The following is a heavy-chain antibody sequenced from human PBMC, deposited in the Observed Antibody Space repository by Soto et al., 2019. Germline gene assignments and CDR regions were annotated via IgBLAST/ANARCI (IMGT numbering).Heavy chain of an antibody. D-gene: IGHD3-9*01. CDR3: ARASGLRYFDWFPGPFDY. CDR1: GGSISGYY. J-gene: IGHJ4*02. CDR2: IYYSGST. V-gene: IGHV4-59*01. Sequence: SETLSLTCTVSGGSISGYYWSWIRQPPGKGLEWIGYIYYSGSTNYNPSLKSRVTISVDTSKNQFSLKLSSVTAADTAVYYCARASGLRYFDWFPGPFDYWGQGTLVTVSS.